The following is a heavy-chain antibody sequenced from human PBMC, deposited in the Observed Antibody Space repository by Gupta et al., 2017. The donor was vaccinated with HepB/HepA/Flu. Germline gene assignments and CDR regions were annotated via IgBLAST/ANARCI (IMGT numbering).Heavy chain of an antibody. CDR2: INYSGST. CDR3: ARVVPAACYNWFDP. D-gene: IGHD2-2*01. V-gene: IGHV4-31*03. J-gene: IGHJ5*02. Sequence: QVQLQESGPGLVKTSQTLSLTCTVSGGSISIGGYYWSWIRQHPGKGLEWIGYINYSGSTYYNPSLKSRVTISVDTSKNQFSLKLSSGTAADTAVYYCARVVPAACYNWFDPWGQGTLVTVSS. CDR1: GGSISIGGYY.